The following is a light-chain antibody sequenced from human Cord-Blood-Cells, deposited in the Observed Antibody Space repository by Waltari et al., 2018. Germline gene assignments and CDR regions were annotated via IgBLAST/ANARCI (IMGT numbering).Light chain of an antibody. CDR2: EGS. J-gene: IGLJ1*01. CDR1: SSDVGSYNL. CDR3: CSYAGSSGV. Sequence: QSALTQPASVSGSPRQPITIPCAGTSSDVGSYNLVSWYQQHPGKSHKLMMYEGSKRPAGVSNRFACSKSANTASMTSGGLQAEDVADYICCSYAGSSGVFGTGTKVTVL. V-gene: IGLV2-23*01.